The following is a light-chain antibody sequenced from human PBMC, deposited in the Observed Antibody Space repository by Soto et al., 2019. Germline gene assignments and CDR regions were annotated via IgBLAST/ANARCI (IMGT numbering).Light chain of an antibody. CDR2: AAS. Sequence: DIHITHSPSSLSSSLVDRVAITCRASQSISSYLNWYQQKSGEAPNLLIYAASSLQSGVPSRFSGSGSGTDFTLTISSLQPEDFATYYCQQSYSTPRTFGQGTKV. CDR3: QQSYSTPRT. CDR1: QSISSY. J-gene: IGKJ1*01. V-gene: IGKV1-39*01.